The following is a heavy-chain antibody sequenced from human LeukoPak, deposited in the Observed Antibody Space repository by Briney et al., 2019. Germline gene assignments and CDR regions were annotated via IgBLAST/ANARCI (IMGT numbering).Heavy chain of an antibody. V-gene: IGHV4-61*01. D-gene: IGHD2-21*01. CDR1: GGSVSSGSYY. Sequence: SETLSLTCTVSGGSVSSGSYYWSWIRQPPGKGLEWIGYIYYSGSTNYNPSLKSRVTISVDTSKNQFSLKLSSVAAADTAVYYCARDFDVAARKTYGMDVWGQGTTVTVSS. J-gene: IGHJ6*02. CDR3: ARDFDVAARKTYGMDV. CDR2: IYYSGST.